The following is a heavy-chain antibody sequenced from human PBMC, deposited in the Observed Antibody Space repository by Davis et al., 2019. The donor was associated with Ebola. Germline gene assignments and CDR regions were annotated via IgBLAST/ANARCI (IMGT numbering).Heavy chain of an antibody. D-gene: IGHD5-18*01. CDR2: IIPILGIA. Sequence: SVKVSCKASGGTFSSYAISWVRQAPGQGLEWMGRIIPILGIANYAQKFQGRVTITADKSTSTAYMELSSLRSEDTAVYYCARVLGGYGYPYYYYYYGMDVWGQGTTVTVSS. CDR3: ARVLGGYGYPYYYYYYGMDV. V-gene: IGHV1-69*04. J-gene: IGHJ6*02. CDR1: GGTFSSYA.